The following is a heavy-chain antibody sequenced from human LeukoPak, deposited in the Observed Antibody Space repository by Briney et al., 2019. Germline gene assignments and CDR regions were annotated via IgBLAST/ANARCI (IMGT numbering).Heavy chain of an antibody. V-gene: IGHV6-1*01. J-gene: IGHJ5*02. CDR2: TYYRSKWYN. CDR3: ARGYSSSRYNWLDP. D-gene: IGHD6-13*01. CDR1: GDSVSSNSAA. Sequence: TSQTLSLTCAISGDSVSSNSAAWNWIRQSPSRGLEWLGRTYYRSKWYNDYAVSVKSRITINPDTSKNQFSLQLNSVTPEDTAVYYCARGYSSSRYNWLDPWGQGTLVTVSS.